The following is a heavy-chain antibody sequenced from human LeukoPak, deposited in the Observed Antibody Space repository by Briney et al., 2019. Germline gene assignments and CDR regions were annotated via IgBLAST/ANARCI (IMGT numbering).Heavy chain of an antibody. CDR1: GFTFSSYA. Sequence: QSGGSLRLSCAASGFTFSSYAMSWVRQAPGKGLEWVSAISGSGGSTYYADSVKGRFTISRDNSKNTLYLQMNSLRAEDTAVYYCAKAEEGYCSSTSCQTGYYYYYMDVWGKGTTVTVSS. CDR2: ISGSGGST. D-gene: IGHD2-2*01. V-gene: IGHV3-23*01. CDR3: AKAEEGYCSSTSCQTGYYYYYMDV. J-gene: IGHJ6*03.